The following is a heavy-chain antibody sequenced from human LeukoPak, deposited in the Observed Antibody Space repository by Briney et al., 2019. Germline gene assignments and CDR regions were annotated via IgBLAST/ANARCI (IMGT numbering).Heavy chain of an antibody. CDR3: ASVPYYYDSSGYYYDY. CDR1: GGTFSSYA. CDR2: IIPIFGTA. D-gene: IGHD3-22*01. V-gene: IGHV1-69*13. J-gene: IGHJ4*02. Sequence: SVKVSCKASGGTFSSYAISWVRQAPGQGLEWMGGIIPIFGTANYAQKFQGRVTITSDESTSTAYMELSSLRSEDTAVYYCASVPYYYDSSGYYYDYWGQGTLVTVSS.